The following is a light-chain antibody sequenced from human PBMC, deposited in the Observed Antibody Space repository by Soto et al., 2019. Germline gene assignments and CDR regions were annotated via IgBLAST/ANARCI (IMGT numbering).Light chain of an antibody. J-gene: IGKJ1*01. V-gene: IGKV3-15*01. Sequence: EIVMTQSPATLSLSPGERATLSCRASLSVSSDLAWYRQKPGQAPRLLIYGAYTRATGIPARFSGSGSGTEFTLTISSLQSEDFAVYYCQQYNYWPPWTFGQGTKVDIK. CDR1: LSVSSD. CDR2: GAY. CDR3: QQYNYWPPWT.